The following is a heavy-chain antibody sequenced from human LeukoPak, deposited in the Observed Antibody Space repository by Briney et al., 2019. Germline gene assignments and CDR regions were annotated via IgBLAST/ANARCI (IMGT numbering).Heavy chain of an antibody. CDR3: AKGIGSESDF. CDR1: GLTFSHYG. V-gene: IGHV3-30*18. D-gene: IGHD2-21*01. Sequence: GRSVTLSCAGSGLTFSHYGMQCVRQAPGQGLEWVAVISHDGSHKNYADSVKGRFSISRDSSKDTLYLQLNSLRAEDTAVYYCAKGIGSESDFWGQGTLVTVSS. J-gene: IGHJ4*02. CDR2: ISHDGSHK.